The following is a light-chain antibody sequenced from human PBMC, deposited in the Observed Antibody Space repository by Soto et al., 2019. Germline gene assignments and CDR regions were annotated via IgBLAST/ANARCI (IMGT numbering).Light chain of an antibody. J-gene: IGKJ2*01. CDR1: QTTNTW. CDR2: DAS. CDR3: QQYISYPYT. Sequence: DIQMTQFPSTLSASVGDRVTITCRASQTTNTWLAWYQQKPGTAPKLLIYDASSLKGGVPSRFSASGSGTEFPLTISSLQPDELATYYCQQYISYPYTFGQGTKVEIK. V-gene: IGKV1-5*01.